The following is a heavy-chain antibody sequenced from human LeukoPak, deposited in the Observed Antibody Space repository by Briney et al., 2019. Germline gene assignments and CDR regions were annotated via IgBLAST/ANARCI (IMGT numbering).Heavy chain of an antibody. CDR2: INRSGGK. D-gene: IGHD2-2*03. Sequence: GGSLRHSCVASGFAFSTYDMQWVRQAPGKGLEWVSGINRSGGKYYTDSVKGRFTISRDNSKSTLYLEMNSLRADDTAVYYCAQGGYFAFDFWGQGTMVTVPS. V-gene: IGHV3-23*01. J-gene: IGHJ3*01. CDR1: GFAFSTYD. CDR3: AQGGYFAFDF.